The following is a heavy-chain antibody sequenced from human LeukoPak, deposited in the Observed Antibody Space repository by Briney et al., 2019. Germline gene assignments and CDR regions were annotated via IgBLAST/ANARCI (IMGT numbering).Heavy chain of an antibody. V-gene: IGHV3-74*01. CDR2: ISTDGYTT. CDR3: ARPRIASGWYLYYYGMDV. J-gene: IGHJ6*02. CDR1: GLAFSAYK. D-gene: IGHD6-19*01. Sequence: GGSLRLSCTASGLAFSAYKMHWVRQAPRKGLVWVSRISTDGYTTDYADFVQGRFTASRDNSKNTLYLQMNSLRAEDTAVYYCARPRIASGWYLYYYGMDVWGQGTTVTVSS.